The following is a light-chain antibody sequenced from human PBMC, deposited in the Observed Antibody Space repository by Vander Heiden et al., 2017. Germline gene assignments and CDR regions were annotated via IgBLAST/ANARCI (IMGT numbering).Light chain of an antibody. CDR3: CSYAGSSTSVV. J-gene: IGLJ2*01. CDR1: SSDVGSYNL. V-gene: IGLV2-23*02. CDR2: EVS. Sequence: QSALTQPASVSGPPGQSITISCTGTSSDVGSYNLVSWYQQHPGKAPKLMIYEVSKRPSGVSNRFSGSKSGNTASLTISGLQAEDKSDYYCCSYAGSSTSVVFGGGTKLTVL.